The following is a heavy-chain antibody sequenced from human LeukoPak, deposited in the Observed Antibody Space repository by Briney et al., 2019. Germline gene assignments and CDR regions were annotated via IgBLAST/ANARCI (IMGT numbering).Heavy chain of an antibody. V-gene: IGHV3-23*01. CDR1: GFTFSSYA. J-gene: IGHJ5*02. CDR3: ARDDLADGYSNPANWFDP. CDR2: ISGSGDST. Sequence: PGGSLRLSCAASGFTFSSYAMSWVRQAPGKGLEWVSVISGSGDSTYYGDSVKGRFTISRDNSKNTLYLQMNSLRAEDTAVYYCARDDLADGYSNPANWFDPWGQGTLVTVSS. D-gene: IGHD4-11*01.